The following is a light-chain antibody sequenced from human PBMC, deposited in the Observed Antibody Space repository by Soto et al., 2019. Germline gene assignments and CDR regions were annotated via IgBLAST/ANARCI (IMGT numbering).Light chain of an antibody. CDR1: SSNIGAGYD. CDR2: GNS. J-gene: IGLJ2*01. Sequence: QSVLTQPPSVSGAPGQRVTISCTGSSSNIGAGYDVHWYQQLPGTAPKLLLYGNSNRPSGVPDRFSGSKSGTSASLAITGLQAEDEADYYCQSYDSSLSGCLVFGGGTKLTVL. CDR3: QSYDSSLSGCLV. V-gene: IGLV1-40*01.